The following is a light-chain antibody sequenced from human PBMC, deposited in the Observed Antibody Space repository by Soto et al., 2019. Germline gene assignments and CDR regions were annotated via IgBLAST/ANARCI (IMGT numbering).Light chain of an antibody. CDR3: QQYDNLPRLT. V-gene: IGKV1-33*01. CDR1: QDISNY. Sequence: DIQMTQSPSSLSASVGDRFTITCQASQDISNYLNWYQQKPGKAPKLLIYDASNLETGVPSRFSGSGSGTDFTFTISSLQPEDIATYYCQQYDNLPRLTFGGGTKVDIK. CDR2: DAS. J-gene: IGKJ4*01.